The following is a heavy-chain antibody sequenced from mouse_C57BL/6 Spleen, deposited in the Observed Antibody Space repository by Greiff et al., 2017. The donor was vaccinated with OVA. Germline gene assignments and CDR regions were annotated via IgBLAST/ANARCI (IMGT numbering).Heavy chain of an antibody. D-gene: IGHD2-2*01. V-gene: IGHV5-6*01. J-gene: IGHJ2*01. CDR2: ISSGGSYT. Sequence: EVMLVESGGDLVKPGGSLKLSCAASGFTFSSYGMSWVRQTPDKRLEWVATISSGGSYTYYPDSVKGRFTISRDNAKNTLYLQMSSLKSEDTAMYYCARLSTMVTTKGYFDYWGQGTTLTVSS. CDR1: GFTFSSYG. CDR3: ARLSTMVTTKGYFDY.